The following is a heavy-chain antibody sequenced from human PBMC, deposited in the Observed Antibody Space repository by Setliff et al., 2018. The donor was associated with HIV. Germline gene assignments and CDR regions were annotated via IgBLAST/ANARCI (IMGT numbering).Heavy chain of an antibody. V-gene: IGHV6-1*01. CDR3: ARGGDWDYNYYMDV. Sequence: SQTLSLTCAISGDSVSSSTAAWNWIRQSPSRGLEWLGRTYYRSKWSNDYAVSVKSRITINPDTSKNQLSLQLNSVTPEDTAVYFCARGGDWDYNYYMDVWDKGTTVTVSS. J-gene: IGHJ6*03. CDR1: GDSVSSSTAA. CDR2: TYYRSKWSN. D-gene: IGHD3-16*01.